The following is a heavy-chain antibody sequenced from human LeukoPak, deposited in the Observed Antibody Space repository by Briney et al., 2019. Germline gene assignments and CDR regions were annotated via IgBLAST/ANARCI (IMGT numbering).Heavy chain of an antibody. CDR2: ISSSSSYI. V-gene: IGHV3-21*04. Sequence: SGGSLRLTCAASGFTFSSYSMSWVRQAPGKGLEWVSSISSSSSYIYYADSVKGRFTISRDNAKNSLYLQMNSLRAEDTAVYYCARAPYDFWSGYYSYWGQGTLVTVSS. D-gene: IGHD3-3*01. CDR3: ARAPYDFWSGYYSY. J-gene: IGHJ4*02. CDR1: GFTFSSYS.